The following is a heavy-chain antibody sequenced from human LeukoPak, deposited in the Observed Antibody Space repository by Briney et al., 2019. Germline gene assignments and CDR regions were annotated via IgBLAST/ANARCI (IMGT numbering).Heavy chain of an antibody. CDR2: ISSSGSTI. D-gene: IGHD3-22*01. J-gene: IGHJ3*02. V-gene: IGHV3-11*04. CDR1: GFTFSDYY. Sequence: GGSLRLSCAASGFTFSDYYMSWIRQAPGKGLEWVSYISSSGSTIYYADSVKGRFTISRDNAKNSLYLQMNSLRAEDTAVYYCAREPDYDSSGKDAFDIWGQGTMVTVSS. CDR3: AREPDYDSSGKDAFDI.